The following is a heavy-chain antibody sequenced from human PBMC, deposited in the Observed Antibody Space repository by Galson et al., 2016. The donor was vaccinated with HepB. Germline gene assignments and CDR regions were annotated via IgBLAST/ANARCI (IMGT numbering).Heavy chain of an antibody. CDR3: ARISYRSGLSFDS. Sequence: LSLTCSVSGGSISTYYWSWLRQPPGKGLQWIGYSDYDGSANHNVSLMSRVGISVDSSKNQFSLKLKSVTAADTAVYYCARISYRSGLSFDSWGQGILVIVSS. CDR2: SDYDGSA. V-gene: IGHV4-59*01. D-gene: IGHD6-19*01. CDR1: GGSISTYY. J-gene: IGHJ4*02.